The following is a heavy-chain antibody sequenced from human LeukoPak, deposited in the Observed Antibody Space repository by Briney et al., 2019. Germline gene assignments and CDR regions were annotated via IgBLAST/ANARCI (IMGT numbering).Heavy chain of an antibody. Sequence: PGGSLRLSXAASGFTFSNAWMSWVRQAPGKGLEWVGRIKSKTDGGTTDYAAPVKGRFTISRDDSKNTLYLQMNSLKTEDTAVYYCTTDNTAYYFDYWGQGTLVTVSS. CDR2: IKSKTDGGTT. J-gene: IGHJ4*02. CDR1: GFTFSNAW. CDR3: TTDNTAYYFDY. D-gene: IGHD2-21*02. V-gene: IGHV3-15*01.